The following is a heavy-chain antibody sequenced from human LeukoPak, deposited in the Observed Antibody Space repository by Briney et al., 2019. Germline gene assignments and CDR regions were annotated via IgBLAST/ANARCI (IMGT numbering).Heavy chain of an antibody. CDR2: MNPNSGNT. J-gene: IGHJ4*02. Sequence: ASVKVSCKASGYTFTSYDINWVRQATGQGLEWMGWMNPNSGNTGYAQKFQGRVTITRNTSISTAYMELSSLRSEDTAVYYCASVPHYYGSGSYDYWGQGTLVTVSS. D-gene: IGHD3-10*01. V-gene: IGHV1-8*03. CDR1: GYTFTSYD. CDR3: ASVPHYYGSGSYDY.